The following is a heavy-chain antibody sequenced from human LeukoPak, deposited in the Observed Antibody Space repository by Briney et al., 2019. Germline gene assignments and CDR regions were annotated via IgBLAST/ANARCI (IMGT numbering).Heavy chain of an antibody. CDR3: ARESEDIVLMVYAIYFDY. CDR1: GGSISSYY. D-gene: IGHD2-8*01. J-gene: IGHJ4*02. V-gene: IGHV4-4*09. Sequence: SETLSLTCTVSGGSISSYYWSWIRQPPGKGLEWIGYIYTSGSTYYNPSLKSRVTISVDTSKNQFSLKLSSVTAADTAVYYCARESEDIVLMVYAIYFDYWGQGTLVTVSS. CDR2: IYTSGST.